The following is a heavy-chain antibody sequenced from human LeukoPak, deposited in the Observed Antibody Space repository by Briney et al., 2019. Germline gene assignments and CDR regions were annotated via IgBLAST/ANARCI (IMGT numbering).Heavy chain of an antibody. Sequence: GGSLRLSCAASGFTFSDYYMSWLRQAPGKGLEWVSYISSSGSTIYYADSVKGRFTISRDNAKNSLYLQMNSLRAEDTAVYYCARDPGQVVAANYYFDYWGQGTLVTVSS. V-gene: IGHV3-11*01. CDR1: GFTFSDYY. D-gene: IGHD2-15*01. CDR2: ISSSGSTI. J-gene: IGHJ4*02. CDR3: ARDPGQVVAANYYFDY.